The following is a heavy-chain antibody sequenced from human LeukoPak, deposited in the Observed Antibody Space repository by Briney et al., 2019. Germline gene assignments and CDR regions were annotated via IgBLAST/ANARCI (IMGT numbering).Heavy chain of an antibody. V-gene: IGHV4-39*01. CDR2: IYYSGST. Sequence: SETLSLTCTVSGGSISSSSYYWGWIRQPPGKGLEWIGSIYYSGSTYYNPSLKSRVTISVDTSKNQFSLKLSSVTAADTAVYYCARKVVGGILAVAGTFNLVNYFDYWGQGTLVTVSS. CDR1: GGSISSSSYY. J-gene: IGHJ4*02. CDR3: ARKVVGGILAVAGTFNLVNYFDY. D-gene: IGHD6-19*01.